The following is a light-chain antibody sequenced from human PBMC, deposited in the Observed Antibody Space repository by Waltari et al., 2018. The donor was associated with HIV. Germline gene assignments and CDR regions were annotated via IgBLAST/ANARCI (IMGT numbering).Light chain of an antibody. CDR1: SSNIGTKYA. V-gene: IGLV1-40*01. CDR3: QSYDNTVNGWV. CDR2: GNT. J-gene: IGLJ3*02. Sequence: QSVLTQPPSVSGAPGQNVTVSCPGDSSNIGTKYAVHGYQFLSGEVPKLLIYGNTSRPAGVPGRFSGSSSGTSASLAITALQPADEADYYCQSYDNTVNGWVFGGGTRVTV.